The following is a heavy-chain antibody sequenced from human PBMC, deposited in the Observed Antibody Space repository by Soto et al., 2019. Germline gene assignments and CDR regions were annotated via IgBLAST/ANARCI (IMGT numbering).Heavy chain of an antibody. CDR3: AKWTTVTYYFDY. D-gene: IGHD4-17*01. Sequence: EVQLVESGGGLVQPGGSLRLSCAASGFTFSSYWMHWVRQAPGKGLVWVSRINSDGSSTSYADSVKGRFTISRDNAKNTVYLQMNSLRAEDTAVYYCAKWTTVTYYFDYWGQGTLVTVSS. CDR2: INSDGSST. J-gene: IGHJ4*02. V-gene: IGHV3-74*01. CDR1: GFTFSSYW.